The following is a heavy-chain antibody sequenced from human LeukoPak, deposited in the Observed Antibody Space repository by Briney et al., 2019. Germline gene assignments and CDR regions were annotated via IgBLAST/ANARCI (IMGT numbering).Heavy chain of an antibody. D-gene: IGHD1-26*01. V-gene: IGHV3-64D*06. CDR3: VKVSSTVGATYFDY. J-gene: IGHJ4*02. CDR1: GFTFSCYA. Sequence: GGSLRLSCSASGFTFSCYAMHWVRQAPGEELEYISGVTSDGGTTYHADSVKGRFTISRDNSKNTLYLQMSSLRVEDTAVYYCVKVSSTVGATYFDYWGQGTLVTVSS. CDR2: VTSDGGTT.